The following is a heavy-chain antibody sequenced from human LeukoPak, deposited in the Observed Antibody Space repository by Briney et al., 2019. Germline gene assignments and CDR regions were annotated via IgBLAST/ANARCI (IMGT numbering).Heavy chain of an antibody. CDR2: INYIGST. J-gene: IGHJ4*02. D-gene: IGHD3-9*01. Sequence: SETLSLTCSVSGGSVSSGNYFWGWIRQPPGKGLEWIRNINYIGSTAYNPSLKSRVTMSVDTSKNQFSLKMTSVTAADTAVYYCARLSKGRYFDYIFDYWGQGTLVTVSS. CDR3: ARLSKGRYFDYIFDY. V-gene: IGHV4-39*01. CDR1: GGSVSSGNYF.